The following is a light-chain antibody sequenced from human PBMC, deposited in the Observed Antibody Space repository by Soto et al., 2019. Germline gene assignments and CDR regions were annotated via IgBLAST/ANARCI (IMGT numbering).Light chain of an antibody. Sequence: QSVLTQPPSASGTPGQRVTISCSGSSSNIGSNPVNWYQQLPGTAPKHLIYSDDHRSPGVPDRFSCAKSGTSASLAIDGLQSEDEADYYCASWDDSLGGDWVFGGGTKLTVL. CDR2: SDD. CDR1: SSNIGSNP. J-gene: IGLJ3*02. V-gene: IGLV1-44*01. CDR3: ASWDDSLGGDWV.